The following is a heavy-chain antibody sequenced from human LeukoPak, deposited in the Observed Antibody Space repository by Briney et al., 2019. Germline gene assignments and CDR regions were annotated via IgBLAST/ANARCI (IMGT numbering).Heavy chain of an antibody. D-gene: IGHD2-21*02. V-gene: IGHV3-23*01. CDR3: ARLAYCGGDCSNDAFDI. CDR1: GFTFSTFA. Sequence: GGSLRLSCAASGFTFSTFAMLWVRQPRGKGLEWVSSIFPSGGEIHYADSVRGRFTISRDNSKSTLSLQMNSLRAEDTAVYYCARLAYCGGDCSNDAFDIWGQGTMVTVSS. CDR2: IFPSGGEI. J-gene: IGHJ3*02.